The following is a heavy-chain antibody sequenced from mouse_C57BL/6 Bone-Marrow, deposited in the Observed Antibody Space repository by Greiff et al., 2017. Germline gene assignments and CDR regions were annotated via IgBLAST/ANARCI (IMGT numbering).Heavy chain of an antibody. J-gene: IGHJ3*01. V-gene: IGHV5-15*01. CDR2: ISNLAYSI. CDR1: GFTFSDYG. Sequence: EVKLVESGGGLVQPGGSLKLSCAASGFTFSDYGMAWVRQAPRKGPEWVAFISNLAYSIYYADTVTGRFTISRENAKNTLYLEMSSLRSEDTAMYYCARHGFAYWGQGTLVTVSA. CDR3: ARHGFAY.